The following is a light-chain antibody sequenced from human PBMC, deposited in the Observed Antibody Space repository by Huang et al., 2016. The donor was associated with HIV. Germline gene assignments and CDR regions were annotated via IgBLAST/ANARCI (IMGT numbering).Light chain of an antibody. CDR1: QSVSSSY. CDR3: QQYGSSPGFT. Sequence: EIVLTQSPGTLSLSPGERATLSCRASQSVSSSYLARYQQKPGQAPRLLIYGASSKATGTPERFSGSVSGTEFTLTISRLEPEDFAVYYCQQYGSSPGFTFGPGTKVDIK. J-gene: IGKJ3*01. CDR2: GAS. V-gene: IGKV3-20*01.